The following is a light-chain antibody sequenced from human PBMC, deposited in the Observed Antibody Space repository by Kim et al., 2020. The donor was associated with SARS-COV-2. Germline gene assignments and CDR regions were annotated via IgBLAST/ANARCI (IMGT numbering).Light chain of an antibody. J-gene: IGLJ1*01. Sequence: GHRVTISCSGRGSNIGSNTVNWYRQRPGTAPKLLLYSNNQRPSGVPDRFSGSKSGTSASLAISGLQSEDEADYYCAAWDDSLNGYVFGTGTKVTVL. CDR1: GSNIGSNT. V-gene: IGLV1-44*01. CDR2: SNN. CDR3: AAWDDSLNGYV.